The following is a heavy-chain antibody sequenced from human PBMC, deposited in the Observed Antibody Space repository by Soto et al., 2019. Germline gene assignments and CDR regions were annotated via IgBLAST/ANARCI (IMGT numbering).Heavy chain of an antibody. J-gene: IGHJ6*02. D-gene: IGHD4-4*01. Sequence: HPVGSLRLSFTASGLTFSNSGMHWVRQAPGKGLEWVAVISYDGSNKYYADSAKGRFTISRDNSKNTLYLQMNSLRAEDTAVYYCAKPLMTTVTRYYSYAMDVWGQGTKVTV. CDR2: ISYDGSNK. CDR3: AKPLMTTVTRYYSYAMDV. CDR1: GLTFSNSG. V-gene: IGHV3-30*18.